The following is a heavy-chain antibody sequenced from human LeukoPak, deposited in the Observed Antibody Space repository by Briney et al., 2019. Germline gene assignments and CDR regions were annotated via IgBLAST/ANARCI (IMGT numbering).Heavy chain of an antibody. Sequence: PGRSLRLSCAASGFTFSSYAMHWVRQAPGKGLEWVAVISYDGSNKYYADSVKGRFTISRDNSKNTLYLQMNSLRAEDTAVYYCARAVAGTSFTIWGQGTLVTVSS. D-gene: IGHD6-19*01. CDR2: ISYDGSNK. J-gene: IGHJ4*02. CDR3: ARAVAGTSFTI. V-gene: IGHV3-30-3*01. CDR1: GFTFSSYA.